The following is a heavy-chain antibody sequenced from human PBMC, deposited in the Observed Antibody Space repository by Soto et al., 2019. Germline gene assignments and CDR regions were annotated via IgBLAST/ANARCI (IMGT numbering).Heavy chain of an antibody. CDR3: AKDTTIFGVVNPGPSYYYYYGMDV. V-gene: IGHV3-23*01. CDR2: ISGSGGST. D-gene: IGHD3-3*01. Sequence: GGSLRLSCAASGFTFSSYAMSWVRQAPGKGLEWVSAISGSGGSTYYADSVKGRFTISRDNSKNTLYLQMNSLRAEDTAVYYCAKDTTIFGVVNPGPSYYYYYGMDVWGQGTTVTVSS. J-gene: IGHJ6*02. CDR1: GFTFSSYA.